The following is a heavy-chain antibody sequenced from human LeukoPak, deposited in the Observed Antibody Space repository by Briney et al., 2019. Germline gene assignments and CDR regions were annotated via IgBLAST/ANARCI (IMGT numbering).Heavy chain of an antibody. J-gene: IGHJ5*02. D-gene: IGHD1-26*01. V-gene: IGHV3-11*05. Sequence: GRFTISRDNAKNSLCLQMNSLRVVDTALYYCARGGRWPNWFDPWGQGTLVTVSS. CDR3: ARGGRWPNWFDP.